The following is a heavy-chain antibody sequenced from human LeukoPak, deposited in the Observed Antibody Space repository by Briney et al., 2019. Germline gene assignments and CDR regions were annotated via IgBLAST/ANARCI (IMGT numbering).Heavy chain of an antibody. CDR2: INPSGGST. CDR3: ARDNDSDYEADAFDI. V-gene: IGHV1-46*01. CDR1: GYTFTSYY. D-gene: IGHD4-17*01. Sequence: DSVKVSCKASGYTFTSYYMHWVRQAPGQGLEWMGIINPSGGSTSYAQKFQGRVTMTRDTSTSTVYMELSSLRSEDTAVYYCARDNDSDYEADAFDIWGQGTMVTVSS. J-gene: IGHJ3*02.